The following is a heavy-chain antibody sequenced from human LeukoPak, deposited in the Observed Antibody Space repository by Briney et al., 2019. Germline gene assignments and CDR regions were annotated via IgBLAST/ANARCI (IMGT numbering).Heavy chain of an antibody. CDR1: GFTFSSYW. J-gene: IGHJ3*02. CDR3: TRDPSGGYSYGLVWYAFDI. D-gene: IGHD5-18*01. Sequence: GGSLRLSCAASGFTFSSYWMSWVRQAPGKGLKWVGFIRSKASGGTTQYAASVKGRFTISRDDSKSIAYLQMNSLKTEDTAVYYCTRDPSGGYSYGLVWYAFDIWGQGTMVTVSS. V-gene: IGHV3-49*04. CDR2: IRSKASGGTT.